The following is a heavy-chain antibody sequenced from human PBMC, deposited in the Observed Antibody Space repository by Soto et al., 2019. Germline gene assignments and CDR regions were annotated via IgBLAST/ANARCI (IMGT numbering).Heavy chain of an antibody. CDR2: IKQDGSEI. CDR3: ARGGGWLIED. V-gene: IGHV3-7*01. CDR1: RLPKYW. D-gene: IGHD3-16*01. J-gene: IGHJ4*02. Sequence: DVRLVESGGGLVQPGGSLKLSCEDSRLPKYWMAWVRQAPGKGLEWVANIKQDGSEIEYVDAVKGRFTISRDNAKKSLYLQMNSLTVEDTAVYYCARGGGWLIEDWGQGIKVTVSS.